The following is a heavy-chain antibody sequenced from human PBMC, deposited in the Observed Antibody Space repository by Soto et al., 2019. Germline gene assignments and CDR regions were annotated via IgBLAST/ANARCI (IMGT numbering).Heavy chain of an antibody. D-gene: IGHD2-2*02. Sequence: QVQLVQSGAEVKKPGSSVKVSCKASGGTFSSYAISWVRQAPGQGLEWMGGIIPIFGTANYAQKFQGRVTITADASTSTAYMELSSLRSEDTAVYYCARGPAAAIPGAYYYYGMDVWGQGTTVTVSS. V-gene: IGHV1-69*12. CDR1: GGTFSSYA. CDR2: IIPIFGTA. J-gene: IGHJ6*02. CDR3: ARGPAAAIPGAYYYYGMDV.